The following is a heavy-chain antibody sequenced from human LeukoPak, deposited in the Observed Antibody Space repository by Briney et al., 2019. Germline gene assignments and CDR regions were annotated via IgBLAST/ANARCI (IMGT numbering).Heavy chain of an antibody. V-gene: IGHV5-51*01. CDR3: ACRQFTCPWSDP. CDR1: GDTFATNW. J-gene: IGHJ5*02. Sequence: GESLKISCKGSGDTFATNWIGWVRQLPGKGLEWMGVIYPGDSRTRYNPSFQGQVTISADKSTSTAYLQWSSLQASDSGMYYCACRQFTCPWSDPWGPGTLVTVS. D-gene: IGHD6-19*01. CDR2: IYPGDSRT.